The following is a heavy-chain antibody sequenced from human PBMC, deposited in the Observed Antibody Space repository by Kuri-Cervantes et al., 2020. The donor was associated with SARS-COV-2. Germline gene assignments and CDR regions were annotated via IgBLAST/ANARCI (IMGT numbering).Heavy chain of an antibody. CDR2: ISGSGGST. CDR1: GFTFSSYA. CDR3: AKELDSSAYYFPGAYFDC. V-gene: IGHV3-23*01. J-gene: IGHJ4*02. D-gene: IGHD3-22*01. Sequence: GESLKISCAASGFTFSSYAMSWVRQAPGKGLEWVSAISGSGGSTYYADSVKGRFTISRDNSKNTLYLQMNSLRAEDTAVYYCAKELDSSAYYFPGAYFDCWGQGTMVTVSS.